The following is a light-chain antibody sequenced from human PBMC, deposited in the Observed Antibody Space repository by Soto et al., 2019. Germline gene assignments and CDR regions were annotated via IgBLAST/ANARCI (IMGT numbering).Light chain of an antibody. Sequence: EIVMTQSPATLSVSPGERATLSCRASQSVATNVAWYQQKPGQAPRLLMSSASTRATGTPARFSGSGSGTEFTLTIRSLQSEDIAVYYCQQHNHWRSFGQGTNLEIK. CDR3: QQHNHWRS. CDR1: QSVATN. J-gene: IGKJ2*01. CDR2: SAS. V-gene: IGKV3-15*01.